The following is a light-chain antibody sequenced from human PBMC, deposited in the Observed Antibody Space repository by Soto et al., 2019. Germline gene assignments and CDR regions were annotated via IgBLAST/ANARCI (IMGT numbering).Light chain of an antibody. J-gene: IGLJ1*01. CDR1: SSDVGFYNY. CDR2: DVN. Sequence: ALTQPASVSGSPGQSIAISCTGTSSDVGFYNYVSWYQQHPGKAPKLMVYDVNNRPSGVSNRFSGSKSGNTASLTISGLQDEDEADYYCTSYTTSSPYVFGTGTKVTV. V-gene: IGLV2-14*03. CDR3: TSYTTSSPYV.